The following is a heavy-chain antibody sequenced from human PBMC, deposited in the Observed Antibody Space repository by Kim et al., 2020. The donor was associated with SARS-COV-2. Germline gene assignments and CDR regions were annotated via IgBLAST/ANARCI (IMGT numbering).Heavy chain of an antibody. J-gene: IGHJ6*02. V-gene: IGHV3-21*01. D-gene: IGHD3-3*01. CDR2: ISSSSSYI. Sequence: GGSLRLSCAASGFTFSSYSMNWVRQAPGKGLEWVSSISSSSSYIYYADSVKGRFTISRDNAKNSLYLQMNSLRAEDTAVYYCARDVPFWKHGMDVWGQGTTVTVSS. CDR3: ARDVPFWKHGMDV. CDR1: GFTFSSYS.